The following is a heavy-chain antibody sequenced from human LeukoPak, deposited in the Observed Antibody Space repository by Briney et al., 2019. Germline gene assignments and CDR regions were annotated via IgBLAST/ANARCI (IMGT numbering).Heavy chain of an antibody. CDR2: ISSSSSTI. V-gene: IGHV3-48*02. Sequence: GGSLRLSCAASGFTFSSYSMNWVRQAPGKGLEWVSYISSSSSTIYYADSVKGRFTISRDNAKNLLYLQMNSLRDEDTAVYYCARALSIAAHNFDYWGQGTLVTVSS. D-gene: IGHD6-6*01. CDR1: GFTFSSYS. J-gene: IGHJ4*02. CDR3: ARALSIAAHNFDY.